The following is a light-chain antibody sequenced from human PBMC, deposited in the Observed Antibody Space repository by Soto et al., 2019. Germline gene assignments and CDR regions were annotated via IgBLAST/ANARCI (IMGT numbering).Light chain of an antibody. CDR2: DAS. CDR1: QNIRSY. Sequence: DIQMTQSPSSLSASVGDRVTITCRASQNIRSYLHWYQQKPGEAPKLLIYDASTLQSGVPSRFSGSRSGTEFTLTISSLQPEDFATYYCQQLNGYLELTFGGGTKVDIK. CDR3: QQLNGYLELT. V-gene: IGKV1-9*01. J-gene: IGKJ4*01.